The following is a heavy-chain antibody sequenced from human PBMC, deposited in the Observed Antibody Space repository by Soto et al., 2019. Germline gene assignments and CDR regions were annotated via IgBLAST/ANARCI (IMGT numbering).Heavy chain of an antibody. CDR1: GGSISSGGYS. Sequence: KPSETLSLTCAVSGGSISSGGYSWSWILHPPGKGLEWIGYIYHSGSTYYNPSLKSRVTISVDRSKNQFSLKLSSVTAADTAVYYCARDRGDGYNYDFDYWGQGTLVTVSS. CDR3: ARDRGDGYNYDFDY. V-gene: IGHV4-30-2*01. CDR2: IYHSGST. J-gene: IGHJ4*02. D-gene: IGHD5-12*01.